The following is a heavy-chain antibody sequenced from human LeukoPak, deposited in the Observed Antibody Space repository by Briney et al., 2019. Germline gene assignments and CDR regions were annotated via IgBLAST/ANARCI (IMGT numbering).Heavy chain of an antibody. V-gene: IGHV3-23*01. CDR1: GFTFSSYW. CDR3: AKDLTYSGGLYYLDN. J-gene: IGHJ4*02. Sequence: PGGSLRLSCAASGFTFSSYWMHWVRQAPGKGLEWVSGISGSGGTTYYADSVKGRFTISRDISKNTLYLQMNSLRAEDTAVYYCAKDLTYSGGLYYLDNWGQGTLVTVSS. D-gene: IGHD6-19*01. CDR2: ISGSGGTT.